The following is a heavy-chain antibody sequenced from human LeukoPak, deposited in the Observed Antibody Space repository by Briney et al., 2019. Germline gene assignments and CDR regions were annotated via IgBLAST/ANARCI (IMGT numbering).Heavy chain of an antibody. V-gene: IGHV3-64*01. J-gene: IGHJ1*01. Sequence: GGSLRLSCAASGFTFRSYGMHWVRQAPGKGLEYVSAISSNGGRMYYANSVKGRFTISRDNSRNTLYLQMGSLRAEDMAVYYCATYYYDSGGFHFHHWGQGTLVTVSS. D-gene: IGHD3-22*01. CDR1: GFTFRSYG. CDR2: ISSNGGRM. CDR3: ATYYYDSGGFHFHH.